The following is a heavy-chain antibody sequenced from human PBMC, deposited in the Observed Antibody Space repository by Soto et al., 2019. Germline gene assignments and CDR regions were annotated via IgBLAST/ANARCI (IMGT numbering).Heavy chain of an antibody. CDR2: INHSGST. CDR3: ASSDLRITMTSARDDAVDI. V-gene: IGHV4-34*01. CDR1: GGSFSGYY. Sequence: SSETLSLTCAVYGGSFSGYYWSWIRQPPGKGLEWIGEINHSGSTNYNPSLKSRVTISVDTSKNQFSLKLSSVTAADTAVYYCASSDLRITMTSARDDAVDIWGQGTMVTVSS. J-gene: IGHJ3*02. D-gene: IGHD3-22*01.